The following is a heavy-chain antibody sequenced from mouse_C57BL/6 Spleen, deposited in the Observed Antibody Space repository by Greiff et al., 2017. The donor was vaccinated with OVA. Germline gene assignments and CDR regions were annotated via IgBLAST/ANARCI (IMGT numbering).Heavy chain of an antibody. D-gene: IGHD2-4*01. CDR1: GYSITSGYY. CDR2: ISYDGSN. V-gene: IGHV3-6*01. J-gene: IGHJ2*01. CDR3: AREGYDYDGYFDY. Sequence: VQLQESGPGLVKPSQSLSLTCSVTGYSITSGYYWNWIRQFPGNKLEWMGYISYDGSNNYNPSLKNRISITRDTSKNQFFLKLNSVTTEDTATYYCAREGYDYDGYFDYWGQGTTLTVSS.